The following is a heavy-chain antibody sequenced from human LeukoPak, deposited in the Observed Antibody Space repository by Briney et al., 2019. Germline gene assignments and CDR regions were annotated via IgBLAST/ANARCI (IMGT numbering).Heavy chain of an antibody. Sequence: GGSLRLSCAASGFTFSSYAMHWVRQAPGKGLEWVAVISYDGSNKYYADSVKGRFTISRDNSKNTLYLQMNSLRAEDTAVYYCAGEGTAMVSYYFDYWGQGTLVTVSS. CDR2: ISYDGSNK. CDR3: AGEGTAMVSYYFDY. CDR1: GFTFSSYA. V-gene: IGHV3-30-3*01. J-gene: IGHJ4*02. D-gene: IGHD5-18*01.